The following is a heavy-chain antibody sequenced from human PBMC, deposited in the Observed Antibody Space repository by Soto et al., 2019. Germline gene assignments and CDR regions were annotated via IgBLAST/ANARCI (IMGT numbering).Heavy chain of an antibody. CDR1: GFTFTIYA. CDR3: AKDRIAARPLNGMDV. D-gene: IGHD6-6*01. V-gene: IGHV3-23*01. CDR2: ISGSGSST. J-gene: IGHJ6*02. Sequence: EVQLLESGGGLVQPGGSLRLSCAASGFTFTIYAMTWVRQAPGKGLEWVSAISGSGSSTYYVDSVKGRFTISRDNSKNTLDLQMNSLRAEDTAIYYCAKDRIAARPLNGMDVWGQGTTVTVSS.